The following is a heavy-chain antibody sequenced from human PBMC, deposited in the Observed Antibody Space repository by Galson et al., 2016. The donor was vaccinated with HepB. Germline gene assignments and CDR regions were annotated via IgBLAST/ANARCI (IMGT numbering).Heavy chain of an antibody. J-gene: IGHJ6*02. Sequence: SLRLSCAASGFTFSNYEVNWVRQAPGKGLEWISYISNSGSTIYYADSVKGRFTISRDILKNSLFLQMNSLRAEDTAVYFCARDERSGYIYPSYYYHGMDVWGQGTVVTVSS. V-gene: IGHV3-48*03. CDR2: ISNSGSTI. CDR1: GFTFSNYE. CDR3: ARDERSGYIYPSYYYHGMDV. D-gene: IGHD5-24*01.